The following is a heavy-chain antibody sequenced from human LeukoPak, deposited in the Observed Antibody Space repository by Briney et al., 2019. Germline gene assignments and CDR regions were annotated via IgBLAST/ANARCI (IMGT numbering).Heavy chain of an antibody. CDR1: GFTFRTYG. CDR2: ISFDGSKR. D-gene: IGHD3-10*01. J-gene: IGHJ4*02. Sequence: GGSLRLSCAASGFTFRTYGMHWVRQAPGKGLEWVAFISFDGSKRHFTDSVKGRFTISRDNSENTLFLQLDSLRTEDTAVYYCAKGLRWFGNFYFNYFDHWGQGTLVTVSS. V-gene: IGHV3-30*18. CDR3: AKGLRWFGNFYFNYFDH.